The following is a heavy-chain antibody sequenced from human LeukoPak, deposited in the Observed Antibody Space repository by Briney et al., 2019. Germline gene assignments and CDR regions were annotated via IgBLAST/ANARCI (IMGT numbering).Heavy chain of an antibody. V-gene: IGHV3-66*01. J-gene: IGHJ4*02. CDR1: GFRFSSYW. CDR3: AKDRTVVTPPFDY. CDR2: IYSGGST. Sequence: GGSLRLSCAASGFRFSSYWMSWVRQAPGKGLEWVSVIYSGGSTYYADSVKGRFTISRDNSKNKLYLQMNSLRAEDTAVYYCAKDRTVVTPPFDYWGQGTLVTVSS. D-gene: IGHD4-23*01.